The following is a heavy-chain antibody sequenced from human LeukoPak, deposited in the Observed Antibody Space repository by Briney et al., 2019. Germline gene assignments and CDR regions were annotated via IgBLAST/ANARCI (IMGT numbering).Heavy chain of an antibody. D-gene: IGHD7-27*01. CDR1: GGSISSYY. CDR2: IYYSGST. V-gene: IGHV4-59*12. Sequence: SETLSLTCTVSGGSISSYYWSWIRQPPGKGLEWIGYIYYSGSTNYNPSLKSRVTISVDTSKNQFSLKLNSVTPEDTAVYYCAREAWGYYFDYWGQGTLVTVSS. CDR3: AREAWGYYFDY. J-gene: IGHJ4*02.